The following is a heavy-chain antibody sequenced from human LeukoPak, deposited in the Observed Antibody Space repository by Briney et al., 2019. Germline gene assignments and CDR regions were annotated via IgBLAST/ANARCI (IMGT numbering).Heavy chain of an antibody. Sequence: GGSLRLSCVASGFTFSNAWMSWVRQAPGKGLEWVSGISWNSGRIGYADSVKGRFTISRDNARNSLYLQMNSLRAEDTALYYCANSRSYYYGSGEFDYWGQGTLVTVSS. V-gene: IGHV3-9*01. CDR1: GFTFSNAW. J-gene: IGHJ4*02. D-gene: IGHD3-10*01. CDR3: ANSRSYYYGSGEFDY. CDR2: ISWNSGRI.